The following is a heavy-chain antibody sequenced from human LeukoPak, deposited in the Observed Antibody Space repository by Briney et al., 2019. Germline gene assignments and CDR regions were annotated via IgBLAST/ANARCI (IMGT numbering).Heavy chain of an antibody. V-gene: IGHV3-74*01. CDR2: IKRDGSSP. CDR3: SRDKMVGPTYFDY. CDR1: GFTFSSYW. Sequence: GGALRLSCAASGFTFSSYWMHWIRHAPGEGLVWVSRIKRDGSSPAYADSVKGRFTISRDNAKNSLYLQMNSLSAEDTAVYYCSRDKMVGPTYFDYWGQGTLVTASS. J-gene: IGHJ4*02. D-gene: IGHD1-26*01.